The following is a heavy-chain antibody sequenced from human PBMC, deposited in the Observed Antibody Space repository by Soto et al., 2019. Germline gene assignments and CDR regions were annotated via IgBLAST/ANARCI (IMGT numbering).Heavy chain of an antibody. Sequence: QVQLVESGGGVVQPGRSLRLSCAASGFTFSSYGMHWVRQAPGKGLERVAVISYDGSNKYYADSVKGRFTISRDNSKNTLYLQMNSLRAEDTAVYYCAKDWTWFGEFIEQDYYYGMDVWGQGTTVTVSS. J-gene: IGHJ6*02. CDR3: AKDWTWFGEFIEQDYYYGMDV. CDR1: GFTFSSYG. D-gene: IGHD3-10*01. CDR2: ISYDGSNK. V-gene: IGHV3-30*18.